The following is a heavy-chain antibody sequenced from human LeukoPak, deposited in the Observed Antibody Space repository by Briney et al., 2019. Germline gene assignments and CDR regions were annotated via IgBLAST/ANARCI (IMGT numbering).Heavy chain of an antibody. CDR2: FDPEDGET. V-gene: IGHV1-24*01. CDR3: ATLGAAEGWYFDL. D-gene: IGHD4/OR15-4a*01. Sequence: ASVKVSCKVPGYTLTELSMHWVRQAPGKGLEWMGGFDPEDGETIYAQKFQGRVTMTEDTSTDTAYMELSSLRSEDTAVYYCATLGAAEGWYFDLWGRGTLVTVSS. J-gene: IGHJ2*01. CDR1: GYTLTELS.